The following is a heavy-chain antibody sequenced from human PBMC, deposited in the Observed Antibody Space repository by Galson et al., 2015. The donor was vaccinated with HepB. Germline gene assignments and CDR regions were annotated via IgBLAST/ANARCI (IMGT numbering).Heavy chain of an antibody. CDR3: ARGALLWDGTDY. CDR2: INPSGGST. V-gene: IGHV1-46*01. CDR1: GYTFTSYY. Sequence: SVKVSCKASGYTFTSYYMHWVRQAPGQGLEWMGIINPSGGSTDYAQKFRGRLTMTRDTSTSTAFMELSSLRSEDTAVYHCARGALLWDGTDYWGQGTLVTVSS. J-gene: IGHJ4*02. D-gene: IGHD3-10*01.